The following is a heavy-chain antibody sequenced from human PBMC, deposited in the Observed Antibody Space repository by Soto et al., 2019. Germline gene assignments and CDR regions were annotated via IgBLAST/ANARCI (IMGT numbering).Heavy chain of an antibody. Sequence: LSLTCTVSGGSSGAYFWNWVRQPPGKGLEWIGNIYYTGATSYNPSLESRVTISLDTSKNQFSLRLSSVTAADTAVYYCARPSVPATRGPLDYWGQGALVTVSS. D-gene: IGHD6-19*01. V-gene: IGHV4-59*01. CDR3: ARPSVPATRGPLDY. CDR2: IYYTGAT. J-gene: IGHJ4*02. CDR1: GGSSGAYF.